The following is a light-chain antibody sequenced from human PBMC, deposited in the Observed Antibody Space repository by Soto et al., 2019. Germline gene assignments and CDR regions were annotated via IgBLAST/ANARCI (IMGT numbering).Light chain of an antibody. CDR2: GAS. CDR1: QSISSY. Sequence: DIQMNQSPSSLSASVGDRVTITCRGSQSISSYLNWYQQKPGKAPKLLIYGASSLQSGVPSRFSGSVSGTEVTLTISSRQPEDFAIYSCQQCYSTPMYTFVQGTKLEIK. J-gene: IGKJ2*01. CDR3: QQCYSTPMYT. V-gene: IGKV1-39*01.